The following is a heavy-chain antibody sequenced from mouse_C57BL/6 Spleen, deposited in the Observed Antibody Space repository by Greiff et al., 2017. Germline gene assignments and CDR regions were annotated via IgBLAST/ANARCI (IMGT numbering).Heavy chain of an antibody. V-gene: IGHV1-53*01. D-gene: IGHD1-1*01. CDR2: INPSNGGT. CDR1: GYTFTSYW. CDR3: ARYGSSYGYWYFDV. J-gene: IGHJ1*03. Sequence: QVQLQQPGTELVKPGASVKLSCKASGYTFTSYWMHWVKQRPGQGLEWIGNINPSNGGTNYNEKFKSKAILTVDKSSSTAYMQLSSLTSEDSAVYYCARYGSSYGYWYFDVWGTGTTVTVSS.